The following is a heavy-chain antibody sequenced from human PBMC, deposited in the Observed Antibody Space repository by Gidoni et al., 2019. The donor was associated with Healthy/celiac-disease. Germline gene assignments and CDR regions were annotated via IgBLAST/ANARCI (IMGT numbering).Heavy chain of an antibody. CDR1: GGSISSSSYY. Sequence: QLQLQESGPGLVKPSETLSLTCTVSGGSISSSSYYWGWIRQPPGKGLEWIGSIYYSGSTYYNPFPKSRVNISVEKSKNQFSLKLSSVTAADTAVYYCARQFPNYYGAFDPWGQGTLVTVSS. D-gene: IGHD3-10*01. J-gene: IGHJ5*02. V-gene: IGHV4-39*01. CDR3: ARQFPNYYGAFDP. CDR2: IYYSGST.